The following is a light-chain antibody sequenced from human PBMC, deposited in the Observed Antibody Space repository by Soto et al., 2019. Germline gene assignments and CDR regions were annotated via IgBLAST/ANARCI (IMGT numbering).Light chain of an antibody. J-gene: IGKJ2*01. CDR1: QSIGTY. CDR2: AAS. V-gene: IGKV1-39*01. Sequence: DIQMTQSPSSLSASVGDRVTITCRASQSIGTYLNWYLQKPGKAPQLLIHAASSLQTGVPSRFSGSGSGTEFTLTISSLQPKDFASFYCQQSFSTPPTFGQGTKLAIK. CDR3: QQSFSTPPT.